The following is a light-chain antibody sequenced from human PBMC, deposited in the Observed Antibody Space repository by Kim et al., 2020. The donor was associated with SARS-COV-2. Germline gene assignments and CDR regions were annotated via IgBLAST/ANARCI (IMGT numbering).Light chain of an antibody. V-gene: IGLV3-1*01. CDR3: QAWDSSTKV. CDR2: QDS. Sequence: SYELNQPPSVSVSPGQTASITCSGDKLGNKYACWYQQKPGQSPVLVIYQDSKRPSGIPERFSGSNSGNTATLTISGTQAMDEADYYCQAWDSSTKVFGGGTQLTVL. J-gene: IGLJ3*02. CDR1: KLGNKY.